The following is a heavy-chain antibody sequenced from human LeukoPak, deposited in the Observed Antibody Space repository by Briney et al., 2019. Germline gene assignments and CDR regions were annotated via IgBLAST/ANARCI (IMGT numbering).Heavy chain of an antibody. D-gene: IGHD3-22*01. CDR2: INHSGST. J-gene: IGHJ4*02. V-gene: IGHV4-34*01. CDR3: ARGIRLLTVDY. CDR1: GGSFSGYY. Sequence: SETLSLTCAVYGGSFSGYYWSWIRQPPGKGLEWIGEINHSGSTNYNPSLKSRVTISVDTSKNQFSLKLSSVTAADTAVYYCARGIRLLTVDYWGQGTLVTVSS.